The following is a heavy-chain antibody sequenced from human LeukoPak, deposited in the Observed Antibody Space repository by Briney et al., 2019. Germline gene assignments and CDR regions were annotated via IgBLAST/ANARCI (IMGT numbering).Heavy chain of an antibody. D-gene: IGHD3-10*01. J-gene: IGHJ4*02. CDR1: GFTFSSYW. CDR3: AGQGWLGDRYYFDY. V-gene: IGHV3-7*01. Sequence: GGSLRLSCAASGFTFSSYWMRWVRQAPGKGLEWVSNIKQDGSEKYYVDSVKGRFTISRDNPKNSLYLQMNSLRAEDTAVYYCAGQGWLGDRYYFDYWGQGTLVTVSS. CDR2: IKQDGSEK.